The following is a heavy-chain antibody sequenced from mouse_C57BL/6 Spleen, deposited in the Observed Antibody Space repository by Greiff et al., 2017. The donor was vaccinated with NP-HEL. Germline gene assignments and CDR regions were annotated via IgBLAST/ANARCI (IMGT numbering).Heavy chain of an antibody. CDR2: IRNKANGYTT. D-gene: IGHD1-3*01. CDR1: GFTFTDYY. CDR3: ARYIYRRPENYFDY. V-gene: IGHV7-3*01. J-gene: IGHJ2*01. Sequence: EVKLVESGGGLVQPGGSLSLSCAASGFTFTDYYMSWVRQPPGKALEWLGFIRNKANGYTTEYSASVKGRFTISRDNSQSILYLQMNALRAEDSATYYCARYIYRRPENYFDYWGQGTTLTVSS.